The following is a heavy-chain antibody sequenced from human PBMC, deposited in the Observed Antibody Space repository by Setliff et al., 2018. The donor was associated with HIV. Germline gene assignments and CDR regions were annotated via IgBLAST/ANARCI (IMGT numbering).Heavy chain of an antibody. CDR1: GGSISSYY. CDR2: IYYSGST. CDR3: ARHKSQPYYFDY. Sequence: SETLSLTCTVSGGSISSYYWSWIRQPPGKGLEWIGYIYYSGSTNYNPSLKSRVTISVDTSKNQISLKLGSVTAADTAVYYCARHKSQPYYFDYWGQGTLVTVSS. V-gene: IGHV4-59*08. J-gene: IGHJ4*02.